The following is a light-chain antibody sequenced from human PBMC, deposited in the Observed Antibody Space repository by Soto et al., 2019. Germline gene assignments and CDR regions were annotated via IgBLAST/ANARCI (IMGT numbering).Light chain of an antibody. Sequence: QSALTQPASVSGSPGQSITISCTGTTSDVGGYNYVSWYQQHPGKVPKLLIHEVSKRPSGVSNRFSGSKSGNTASLTISGLQAEDEADYYCLSKTSSVSYVLGTGTKV. CDR2: EVS. J-gene: IGLJ1*01. CDR3: LSKTSSVSYV. CDR1: TSDVGGYNY. V-gene: IGLV2-14*01.